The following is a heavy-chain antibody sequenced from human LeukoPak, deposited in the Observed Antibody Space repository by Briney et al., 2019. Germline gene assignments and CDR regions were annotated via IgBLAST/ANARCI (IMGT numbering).Heavy chain of an antibody. V-gene: IGHV3-7*03. D-gene: IGHD2-21*02. CDR2: IKQDGSEK. CDR3: AKGKSPHIVVVTAVDY. Sequence: GGSLRLSCAASGFTFSSYWMSWVRQAPGKGLEWVANIKQDGSEKYYVDSVKGRFTISRDNAKNSLYLQMNSLRTEDTALYYCAKGKSPHIVVVTAVDYWGQGTLVTVSS. J-gene: IGHJ4*02. CDR1: GFTFSSYW.